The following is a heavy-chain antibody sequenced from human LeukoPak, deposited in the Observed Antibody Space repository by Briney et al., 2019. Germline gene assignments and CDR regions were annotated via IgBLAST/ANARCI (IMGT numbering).Heavy chain of an antibody. CDR3: AREIGIAAPGYYYYYMDV. Sequence: SETLSLTCTVSGGSISSGTYYWSWIRQPAGKGLEWIGRIYTSGSTIYNPSLKSRVTISVDTSKNQFSLKLSTVTAADTAVYYCAREIGIAAPGYYYYYMDVWGKGTTVTVSS. D-gene: IGHD6-6*01. CDR1: GGSISSGTYY. J-gene: IGHJ6*03. CDR2: IYTSGST. V-gene: IGHV4-61*02.